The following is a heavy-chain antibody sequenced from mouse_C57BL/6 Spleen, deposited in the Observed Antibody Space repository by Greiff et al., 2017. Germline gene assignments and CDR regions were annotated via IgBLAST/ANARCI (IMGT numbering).Heavy chain of an antibody. Sequence: VKLMESGPELVKPGASVKISCKASGYAFSSSWMNWVKQRPGKGLEWIGRIYPGDGDPNYNGKFKGKDTLTADKSSSTAYMQLSSLTSEDSAVYFCARLAWYYFDYWGQGTTLTVSS. CDR3: ARLAWYYFDY. CDR1: GYAFSSSW. J-gene: IGHJ2*01. CDR2: IYPGDGDP. V-gene: IGHV1-82*01.